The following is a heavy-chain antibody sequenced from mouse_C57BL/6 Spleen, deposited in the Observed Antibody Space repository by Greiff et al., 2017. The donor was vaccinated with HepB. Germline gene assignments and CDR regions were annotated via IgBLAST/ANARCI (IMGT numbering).Heavy chain of an antibody. CDR1: GYTFTSYW. CDR2: IYPGNSDT. D-gene: IGHD1-1*01. Sequence: VQLQQSGTVLARPGASVKMSCKTSGYTFTSYWMHWVKQRPGQGLEWIGAIYPGNSDTSYNQKFKGKAKLTAVTSASTAYMELSSLTNEDSAVYYCTSPLITTVVAQEDYWGQGTTLTVSS. CDR3: TSPLITTVVAQEDY. J-gene: IGHJ2*01. V-gene: IGHV1-5*01.